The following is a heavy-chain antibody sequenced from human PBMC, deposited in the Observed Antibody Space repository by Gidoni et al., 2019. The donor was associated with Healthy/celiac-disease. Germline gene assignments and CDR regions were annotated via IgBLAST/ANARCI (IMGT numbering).Heavy chain of an antibody. D-gene: IGHD2-2*02. CDR2: ISWNSGSI. CDR1: GFTFDDYA. J-gene: IGHJ4*02. Sequence: EVQLVESGGGLVQPGRSLRLSCSASGFTFDDYAMHWVRQAPGKGLEWVSGISWNSGSIGYADSVKGRFTISRDNAKNSLYLQMNSRRAEDTALDYCAKDFRPYCSSTSCYNPFDYWGQGTLVTVSS. CDR3: AKDFRPYCSSTSCYNPFDY. V-gene: IGHV3-9*01.